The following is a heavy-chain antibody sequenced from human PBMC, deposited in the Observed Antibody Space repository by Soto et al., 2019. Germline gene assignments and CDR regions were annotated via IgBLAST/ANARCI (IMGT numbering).Heavy chain of an antibody. V-gene: IGHV4-34*01. D-gene: IGHD1-26*01. J-gene: IGHJ6*02. CDR3: ARGELRWRTSYYYYGMDV. CDR1: GGSFSGYY. Sequence: SETLSLTCAVYGGSFSGYYWSWIRQPPGKGLEWIGEINHSGSTNYNPSLKSRVTISVDTSKNQFSLKLSSVTAADTAVYYCARGELRWRTSYYYYGMDVWGQGTTVTVSS. CDR2: INHSGST.